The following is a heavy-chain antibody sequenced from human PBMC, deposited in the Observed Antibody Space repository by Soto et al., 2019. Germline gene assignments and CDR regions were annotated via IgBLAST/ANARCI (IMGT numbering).Heavy chain of an antibody. Sequence: EVPLVESGGGSVQPGGSLRLSCAASGFSFSSYFMAWVRQAPGEGLVSVSHVPGDGSRASYADSVRGRFTISRDNAKNTLYLQMDSLRDEDTAIYYCARENGYSLDVWGQGTTVTVSS. V-gene: IGHV3-74*01. D-gene: IGHD1-26*01. CDR1: GFSFSSYF. J-gene: IGHJ6*02. CDR3: ARENGYSLDV. CDR2: VPGDGSRA.